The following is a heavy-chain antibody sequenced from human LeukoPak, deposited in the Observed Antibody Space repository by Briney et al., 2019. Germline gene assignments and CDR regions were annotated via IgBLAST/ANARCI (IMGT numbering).Heavy chain of an antibody. CDR3: ARQIGSSGYYFDS. CDR2: IYYSGST. V-gene: IGHV4-59*08. CDR1: GGSISGNY. Sequence: SETLSLTCTGSGGSISGNYWSWIRQPPGKGLEWIGYIYYSGSTNYNPSLKSRVTISVDTSKNQISLKLSSVTAADTAVYYCARQIGSSGYYFDSWGQGTLVTVSS. D-gene: IGHD3-22*01. J-gene: IGHJ4*02.